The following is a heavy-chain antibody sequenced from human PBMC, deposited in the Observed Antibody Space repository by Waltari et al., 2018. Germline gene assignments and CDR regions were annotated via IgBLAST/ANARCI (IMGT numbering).Heavy chain of an antibody. D-gene: IGHD3-3*01. J-gene: IGHJ6*03. CDR1: GGSLSSYY. V-gene: IGHV4-59*01. CDR3: ARVGDFWSGYKGRYMDV. Sequence: QVQLQESGPGLVKPSATLSLTCTVSGGSLSSYYWSWIRQPPGKGLDWIGYIYYSGSTNYNPSLKSRVTISVDTSKNQFSLKLSSVTAADTAVYYCARVGDFWSGYKGRYMDVWGKGTTVTISS. CDR2: IYYSGST.